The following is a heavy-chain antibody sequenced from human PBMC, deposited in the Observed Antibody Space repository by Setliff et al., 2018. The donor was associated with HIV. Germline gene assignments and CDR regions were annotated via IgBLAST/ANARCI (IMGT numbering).Heavy chain of an antibody. V-gene: IGHV1-3*01. D-gene: IGHD3-10*01. CDR3: ARDSMVRGVTISSTHFDY. J-gene: IGHJ4*02. CDR1: GYTFSTNA. Sequence: GASVKVSCKAFGYTFSTNAIHWVRQAPGQRLEWMGYINAGDDNTRYSEKFQGRVTITRDTSANTAYMELSRLRSDDTAVYYCARDSMVRGVTISSTHFDYWGQGTLVTVSS. CDR2: INAGDDNT.